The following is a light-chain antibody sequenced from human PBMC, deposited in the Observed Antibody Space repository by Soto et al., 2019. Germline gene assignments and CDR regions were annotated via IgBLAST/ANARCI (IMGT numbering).Light chain of an antibody. J-gene: IGKJ4*01. V-gene: IGKV3-11*01. CDR2: DAT. CDR3: QQRSNWPLT. CDR1: ETVDTS. Sequence: EIVLTQSPGTLSLSPGETATLSCRASETVDTSSLGWYQQKPGRAPSLLIYDATYRATGIPARFSASASGTDFTLTISSLEPEDFAVYYCQQRSNWPLTFGGGTKVDIK.